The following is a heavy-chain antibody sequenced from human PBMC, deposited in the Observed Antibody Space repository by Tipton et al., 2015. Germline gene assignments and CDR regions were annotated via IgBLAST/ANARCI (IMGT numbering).Heavy chain of an antibody. CDR2: IKQDGSEK. CDR1: GFTFSSYW. CDR3: ARGWEHDNGDHFDY. D-gene: IGHD4-17*01. V-gene: IGHV3-7*03. Sequence: GSLRLSCAASGFTFSSYWMSWVRQAPGKGLEWVANIKQDGSEKNYVDSVKGRFTISRDNAKSSLYLQLNSLRPEDTAVYYCARGWEHDNGDHFDYWGHGILVTVSS. J-gene: IGHJ4*01.